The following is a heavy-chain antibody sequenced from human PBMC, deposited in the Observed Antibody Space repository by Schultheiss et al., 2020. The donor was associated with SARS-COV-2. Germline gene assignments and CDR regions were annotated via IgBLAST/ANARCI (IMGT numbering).Heavy chain of an antibody. CDR2: IYYSGST. V-gene: IGHV4-61*01. CDR3: ARDRHYSSGWSD. Sequence: SETLSLTCAVSGYSISSGYYWSWIRQPPGKGLEWIGYIYYSGSTNYNPSLKSRVTISVDTSKNQFSLKLSSVTAADTAVYYCARDRHYSSGWSDWGQGTLVTVSS. D-gene: IGHD6-19*01. J-gene: IGHJ4*02. CDR1: GYSISSGYY.